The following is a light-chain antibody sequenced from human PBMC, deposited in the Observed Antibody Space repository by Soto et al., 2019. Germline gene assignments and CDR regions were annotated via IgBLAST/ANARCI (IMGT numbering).Light chain of an antibody. V-gene: IGKV3-15*01. Sequence: ETVMTQSPATLSVSPGERATLSCRASQSVGSKVAWYQQKPGQAPSLLIYGASTRATGIPARFSGSGSGTDFTLTISSLQPEDFATYFCQQSYSTPITFGQGTRLEIK. CDR1: QSVGSK. J-gene: IGKJ5*01. CDR2: GAS. CDR3: QQSYSTPIT.